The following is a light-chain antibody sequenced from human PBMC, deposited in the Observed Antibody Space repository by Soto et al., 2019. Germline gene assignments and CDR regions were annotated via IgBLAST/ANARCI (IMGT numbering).Light chain of an antibody. V-gene: IGLV1-44*01. J-gene: IGLJ3*02. CDR1: SSNIGSNP. Sequence: QSVLTQPPSASGTPGQRVTISCSGSSSNIGSNPVNWYQQLPGTAPKLLIYTNSQRPSGVPDRFSGSKSGTSVSLAISGLQSEDEADYYCAAWDDSLYGPVFGGGTKLTVL. CDR2: TNS. CDR3: AAWDDSLYGPV.